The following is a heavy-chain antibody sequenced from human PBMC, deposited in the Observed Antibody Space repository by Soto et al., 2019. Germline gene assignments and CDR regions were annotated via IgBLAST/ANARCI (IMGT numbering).Heavy chain of an antibody. Sequence: ASVKVSCKASGYTFNTYDIYWMRQATGQGLEWMGWMNPYNGNTGYAQKFQGRVTVTRNTSISTVYMELSGLRPDDTAVYYCVRRKERSGPHYFDYWGQGSQVTVSS. D-gene: IGHD6-25*01. CDR1: GYTFNTYD. J-gene: IGHJ4*02. CDR3: VRRKERSGPHYFDY. V-gene: IGHV1-8*01. CDR2: MNPYNGNT.